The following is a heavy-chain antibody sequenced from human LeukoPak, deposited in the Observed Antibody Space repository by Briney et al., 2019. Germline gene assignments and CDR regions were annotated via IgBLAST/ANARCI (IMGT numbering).Heavy chain of an antibody. V-gene: IGHV3-53*01. CDR1: GFTVSSNY. J-gene: IGHJ4*02. D-gene: IGHD1-1*01. CDR2: IYSGGST. CDR3: ARDRDGGTTDY. Sequence: PGGSLRLSCAASGFTVSSNYKSWVRQAPGKGLEWVSVIYSGGSTYYADSVKGRFTISRDNSKNTLYLQMNSLRAEDTAVYYCARDRDGGTTDYWGQGTLVTVSS.